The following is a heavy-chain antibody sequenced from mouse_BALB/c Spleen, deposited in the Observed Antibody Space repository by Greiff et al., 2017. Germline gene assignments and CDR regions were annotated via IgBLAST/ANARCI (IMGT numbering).Heavy chain of an antibody. CDR1: GYTFSSYW. CDR2: ILPGSGST. J-gene: IGHJ4*01. V-gene: IGHV1-9*01. CDR3: ARWAYGHYAMDY. D-gene: IGHD1-1*01. Sequence: VQLQESGAELMKPGASVKISCKATGYTFSSYWIEWVKQRPGHGLEWIGEILPGSGSTNYNGKFKGKATFTADTSSNTAYMQLSSLTSEDSAVYYCARWAYGHYAMDYWGQGTSVTVSS.